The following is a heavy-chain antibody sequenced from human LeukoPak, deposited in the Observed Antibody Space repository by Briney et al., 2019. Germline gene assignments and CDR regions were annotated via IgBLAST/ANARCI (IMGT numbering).Heavy chain of an antibody. Sequence: PSETLSLTCAVSGYSISSGYYWGWIRQPPGKGLEWIGSIYHSGSTYYNPSLKSRVTISVDTSKNQFSLKLSSVTAADTAVYYCARHRAGTTDVIDFWGQGTLVTVSS. CDR3: ARHRAGTTDVIDF. J-gene: IGHJ4*02. CDR1: GYSISSGYY. CDR2: IYHSGST. V-gene: IGHV4-38-2*01. D-gene: IGHD1-1*01.